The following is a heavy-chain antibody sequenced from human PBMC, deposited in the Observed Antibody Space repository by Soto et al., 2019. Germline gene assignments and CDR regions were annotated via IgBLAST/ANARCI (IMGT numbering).Heavy chain of an antibody. Sequence: QVQLQESGPGLVKPSETLSLTCTVSGGSISSYYWSWIRQPPGKGLEWIGYIYYSGSTNYNPSLKSRVTISVDTSKNQSSLKLSSVTAADTAVYYCARSRYYDSSGYHDYWGQGTLVTVSS. CDR3: ARSRYYDSSGYHDY. D-gene: IGHD3-22*01. CDR2: IYYSGST. J-gene: IGHJ4*02. V-gene: IGHV4-59*08. CDR1: GGSISSYY.